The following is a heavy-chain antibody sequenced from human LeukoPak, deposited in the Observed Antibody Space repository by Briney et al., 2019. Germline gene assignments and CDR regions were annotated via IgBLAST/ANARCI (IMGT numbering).Heavy chain of an antibody. J-gene: IGHJ4*02. V-gene: IGHV3-30*03. CDR1: GFTFSNYG. D-gene: IGHD4-23*01. CDR2: ISYDGSNK. CDR3: ARDPRYGGNFFDY. Sequence: GGSLRLSCAASGFTFSNYGIHWVRQAPGKGLEWVAVISYDGSNKCYAESVKGRFTISRDNSKNTLYLQMNSLRAEDTAVYYCARDPRYGGNFFDYWGQGTLVTVSS.